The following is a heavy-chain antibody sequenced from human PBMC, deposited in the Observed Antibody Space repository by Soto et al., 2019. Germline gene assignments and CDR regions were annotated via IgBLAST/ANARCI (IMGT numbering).Heavy chain of an antibody. J-gene: IGHJ4*02. D-gene: IGHD3-22*01. V-gene: IGHV3-30*18. Sequence: GGSLRLSCAASGFTFSSYGMHWVRQAPGKGLEWVAVISYDGSNKYYADSVKGRFTISRDNSKNTLYLQMNSLRAEDTAVYYCAKKGDSSGYYRSYFDYWGQGTLLTVSS. CDR2: ISYDGSNK. CDR1: GFTFSSYG. CDR3: AKKGDSSGYYRSYFDY.